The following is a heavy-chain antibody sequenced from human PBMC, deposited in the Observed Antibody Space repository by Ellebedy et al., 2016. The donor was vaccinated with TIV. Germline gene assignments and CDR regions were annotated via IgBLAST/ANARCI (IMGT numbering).Heavy chain of an antibody. V-gene: IGHV4-34*12. CDR3: ARTGRFFDPGFDY. Sequence: SETLSLTXAVSGGSFSGYFWTWLRQAPGKGLEWIGDVFHDKTTNYNPSLKTRVIVSIDTSKNQFSLNLTSVTAADTAVYYCARTGRFFDPGFDYWGRGILVSVSS. CDR2: VFHDKTT. D-gene: IGHD3-9*01. CDR1: GGSFSGYF. J-gene: IGHJ4*02.